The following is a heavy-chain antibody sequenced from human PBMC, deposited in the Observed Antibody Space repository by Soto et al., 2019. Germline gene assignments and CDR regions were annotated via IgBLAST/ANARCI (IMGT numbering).Heavy chain of an antibody. CDR2: IYTSGST. Sequence: SETLSLTCTVSGGSISSYYWSWIRQPAGKGLEWIGRIYTSGSTNYNPSLKSRVTMSVDTSKNQFSLKLSSVTAADTAVYYCARAVRPGTRYYYGMDVWGQGTTVTVSS. J-gene: IGHJ6*02. CDR3: ARAVRPGTRYYYGMDV. D-gene: IGHD1-1*01. CDR1: GGSISSYY. V-gene: IGHV4-4*07.